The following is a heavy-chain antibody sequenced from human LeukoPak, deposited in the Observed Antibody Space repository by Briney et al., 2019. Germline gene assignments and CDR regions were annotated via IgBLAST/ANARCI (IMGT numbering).Heavy chain of an antibody. CDR2: IYYSGST. D-gene: IGHD2-8*01. V-gene: IGHV4-39*01. CDR1: GGSFSSYY. J-gene: IGHJ4*02. CDR3: ARNVSAGYFDY. Sequence: PSETLSLTCAVYGGSFSSYYWSWIRQPPGKGLEWIGSIYYSGSTSYSPSLKSRVTISVDTSKNQFSLRLSSVTAADTAVYYCARNVSAGYFDYWGQGTLVTVSS.